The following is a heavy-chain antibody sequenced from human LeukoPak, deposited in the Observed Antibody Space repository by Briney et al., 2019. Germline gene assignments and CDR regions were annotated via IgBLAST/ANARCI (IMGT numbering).Heavy chain of an antibody. V-gene: IGHV3-23*01. D-gene: IGHD4-11*01. CDR3: AKSVTVPDDY. CDR1: GFTFNTYA. Sequence: GGSLRLSCAASGFTFNTYAMSWVRQAPGKGLEWVSAISDSGGSAYYADSVKGRFTISRDNSKNTLYLQMNSLRAEDTAVYYCAKSVTVPDDYWGQGTLVTVSS. CDR2: ISDSGGSA. J-gene: IGHJ4*02.